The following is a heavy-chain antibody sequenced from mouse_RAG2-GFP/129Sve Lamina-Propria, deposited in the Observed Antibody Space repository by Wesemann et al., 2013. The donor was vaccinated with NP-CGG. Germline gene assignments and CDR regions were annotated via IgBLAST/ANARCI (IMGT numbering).Heavy chain of an antibody. CDR2: VNPSNGGT. D-gene: IGHD2-13*01. V-gene: IGHV1-26*01. J-gene: IGHJ1*01. Sequence: VQLKQSGAELVRPGASVKLSCKASGYTFTDYYMNWVKQSHGKSLEWIGRVNPSNGGTSYNQKFKGKATLTVDKSLSTAYMQLSSLTNEDSAVYYCTRPVYYGDYPFYWYFDVWGAGTTVTVSS. CDR1: GYTFTDYY. CDR3: TRPVYYGDYPFYWYFDV.